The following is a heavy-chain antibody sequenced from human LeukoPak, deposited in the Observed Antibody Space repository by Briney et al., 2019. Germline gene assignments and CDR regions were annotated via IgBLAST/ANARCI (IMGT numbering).Heavy chain of an antibody. J-gene: IGHJ4*02. CDR1: GASISSGSYY. Sequence: SQTLSLTCTVSGASISSGSYYWNWIRQPAGKGLEWIGRIFASGSTNYNPSLKSRVTISLDTSKNQLSLKLSSVTAADTAVYYCAKVIEDIVVVAAAPADYWGQGTLVTVSS. CDR3: AKVIEDIVVVAAAPADY. CDR2: IFASGST. V-gene: IGHV4-61*02. D-gene: IGHD2-15*01.